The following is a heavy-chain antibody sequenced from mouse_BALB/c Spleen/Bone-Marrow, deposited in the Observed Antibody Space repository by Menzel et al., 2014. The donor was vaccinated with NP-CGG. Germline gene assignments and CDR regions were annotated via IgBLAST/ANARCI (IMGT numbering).Heavy chain of an antibody. D-gene: IGHD4-1*01. V-gene: IGHV5-17*02. CDR1: GFSFSSFG. J-gene: IGHJ2*01. CDR3: TRGGNWEDFDY. Sequence: EVHLVESGGGLVQPGGSRKLSCSASGFSFSSFGMHWVRQAPEKGLAWVAYISSGSITIFYADTVKGRFTISRDNPKNTLFLQMTSLRSEDTAMYYCTRGGNWEDFDYWGQGTTLTVSS. CDR2: ISSGSITI.